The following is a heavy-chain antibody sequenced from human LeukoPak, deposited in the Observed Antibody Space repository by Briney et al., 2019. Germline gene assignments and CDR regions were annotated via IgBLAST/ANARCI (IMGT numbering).Heavy chain of an antibody. D-gene: IGHD2-21*01. CDR1: GYTFTSYG. CDR2: IIPIFGTA. V-gene: IGHV1-69*05. J-gene: IGHJ2*01. CDR3: ARLFHDLPQPSWYFDL. Sequence: ASVKVSCKASGYTFTSYGISWVRQAPRQGLEWMGEIIPIFGTANYAQKFQGRVTITTDESTSTAYMELSSLRSEDTAVYYCARLFHDLPQPSWYFDLWGRGTLVTVSS.